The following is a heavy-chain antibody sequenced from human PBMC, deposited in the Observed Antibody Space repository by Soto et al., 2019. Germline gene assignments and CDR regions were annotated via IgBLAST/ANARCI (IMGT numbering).Heavy chain of an antibody. J-gene: IGHJ4*02. CDR2: IWYDGSYK. CDR1: GFTFSSYG. CDR3: ARCPLAGSWYFDY. V-gene: IGHV3-33*01. Sequence: GGSLRLSCAASGFTFSSYGMHWVRQAPGKGLEWVAIIWYDGSYKYYADSVKGRFTISRDNSKNTLYLQMNSLKDEDTAIYYCARCPLAGSWYFDYSGQGTLVTVSS.